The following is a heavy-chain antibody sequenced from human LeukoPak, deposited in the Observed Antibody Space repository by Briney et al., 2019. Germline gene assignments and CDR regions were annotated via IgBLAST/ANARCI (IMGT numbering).Heavy chain of an antibody. Sequence: PSETLSLTCTVSGGSIKTYYWSWIRQPPGKGLEWIGYIYDSGITTYNPFLKSRVTLSVDTSKNQFSLKLSSVTAADTAMYYCARATNVGYFYYYGMDVWGQGTTVTVS. V-gene: IGHV4-59*01. J-gene: IGHJ6*02. D-gene: IGHD2/OR15-2a*01. CDR3: ARATNVGYFYYYGMDV. CDR1: GGSIKTYY. CDR2: IYDSGIT.